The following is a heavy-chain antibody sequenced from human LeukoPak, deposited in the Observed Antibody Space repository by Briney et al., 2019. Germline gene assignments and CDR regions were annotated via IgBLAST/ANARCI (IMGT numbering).Heavy chain of an antibody. CDR2: INPNSGGT. D-gene: IGHD3-22*01. CDR1: GYTFTGYY. Sequence: GASVKVSCKASGYTFTGYYMHWVRQAPGQGLEWMGRINPNSGGTNYAQKFQGRVTMTRDTSIGTAYMELSRLRSDDTAVYYCARASRLRSYYYDSSGYYFWGQGTLVTVSS. V-gene: IGHV1-2*06. J-gene: IGHJ4*02. CDR3: ARASRLRSYYYDSSGYYF.